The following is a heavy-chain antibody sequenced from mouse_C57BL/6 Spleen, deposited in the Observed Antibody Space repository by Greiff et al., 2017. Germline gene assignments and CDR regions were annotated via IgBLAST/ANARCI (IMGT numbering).Heavy chain of an antibody. D-gene: IGHD1-1*01. V-gene: IGHV1-55*01. CDR2: IYPGSGST. CDR1: GYTFTSYW. CDR3: ARVPYYYSSSYPFDY. Sequence: QVQLQQPGAELVKPGASVKMSCKASGYTFTSYWITWVKQRPGQGLEWIGDIYPGSGSTNYNGKFKSKATLTVDTSSSTAYMQLSSLTSEDSAVYYCARVPYYYSSSYPFDYWGQGTTLTVSS. J-gene: IGHJ2*01.